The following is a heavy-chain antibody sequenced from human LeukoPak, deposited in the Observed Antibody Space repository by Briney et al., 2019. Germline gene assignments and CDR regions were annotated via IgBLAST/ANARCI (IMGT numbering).Heavy chain of an antibody. Sequence: VASVKVSCKASGYTFTSYDINWVRQATGQGLEWMGWMNPNRGNTGYAQKLQGRVTMTTDTSTSTAYMELRSLRSDDTAVYYCARDKASYSGYVDYWGQGTLVTVSS. J-gene: IGHJ4*02. D-gene: IGHD5-12*01. CDR2: MNPNRGNT. CDR1: GYTFTSYD. CDR3: ARDKASYSGYVDY. V-gene: IGHV1-8*02.